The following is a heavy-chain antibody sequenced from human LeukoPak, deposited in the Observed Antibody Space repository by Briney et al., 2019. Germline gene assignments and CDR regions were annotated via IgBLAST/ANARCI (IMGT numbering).Heavy chain of an antibody. V-gene: IGHV3-74*01. Sequence: GGSLRLSCAASGFTFSSYWMHWVRQAPGKGLVWVSRIDSDGSSTSYADSVKGRFTISRDNAENTLYLQMNSLRAEDTAVYYCARDPTYDILTVYTDYWGQGTLVTVSS. CDR2: IDSDGSST. CDR1: GFTFSSYW. J-gene: IGHJ4*02. D-gene: IGHD3-9*01. CDR3: ARDPTYDILTVYTDY.